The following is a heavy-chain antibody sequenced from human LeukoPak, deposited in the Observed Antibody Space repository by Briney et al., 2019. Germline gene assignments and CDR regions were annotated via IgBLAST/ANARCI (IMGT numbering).Heavy chain of an antibody. CDR2: ISSSGSTI. J-gene: IGHJ4*02. Sequence: GGSLRLSCAASGFTVSSNYMSWIRQAPGKGLEWVSYISSSGSTIYYADSVKGRFTISRDNAKNSLYLQMNSLRAEDTAVYYCARAHPLVQLGPGDYWGQGTLVTVSS. CDR3: ARAHPLVQLGPGDY. D-gene: IGHD1-1*01. V-gene: IGHV3-11*04. CDR1: GFTVSSNY.